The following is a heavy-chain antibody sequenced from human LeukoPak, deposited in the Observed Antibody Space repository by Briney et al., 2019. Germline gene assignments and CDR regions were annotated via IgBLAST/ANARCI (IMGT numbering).Heavy chain of an antibody. Sequence: VASVKVSCKASGYTFTDYYMHWVRQAPGQGFEWMGWINPNSGDTNYAQKLQGRVTMTRDTSISTAHMELSRLRSDDTAVYYCARANFLYCSSTTCLFDYWGQGTLVIVSS. D-gene: IGHD2-2*01. J-gene: IGHJ4*02. CDR3: ARANFLYCSSTTCLFDY. CDR1: GYTFTDYY. V-gene: IGHV1-2*02. CDR2: INPNSGDT.